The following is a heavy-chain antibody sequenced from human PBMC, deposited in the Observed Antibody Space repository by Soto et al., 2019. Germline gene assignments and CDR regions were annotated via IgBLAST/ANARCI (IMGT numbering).Heavy chain of an antibody. CDR2: TYYWSTCRH. Sequence: PAPSLPCAITGDSVSSNNAAWNWIRSSPSRGLEWLGRTYYWSTCRHDYVVSVRSRITVNPDTSKNHFSLQLNSVSPVVTAVYYCARGVAGRGFDPWGQGTLVTVSS. D-gene: IGHD6-19*01. J-gene: IGHJ5*02. V-gene: IGHV6-1*01. CDR1: GDSVSSNNAA. CDR3: ARGVAGRGFDP.